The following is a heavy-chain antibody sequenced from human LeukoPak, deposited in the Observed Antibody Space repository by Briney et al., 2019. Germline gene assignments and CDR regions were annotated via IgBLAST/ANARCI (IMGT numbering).Heavy chain of an antibody. D-gene: IGHD6-19*01. CDR3: ARGGSGWYIDS. V-gene: IGHV4-4*02. J-gene: IGHJ4*01. Sequence: SETLSLTCTVSGDSISSSNWWTWVRQSPGKGLEWIGGVNHSGDTNYNPSLKSRVAFLINTSKNQFSLKLSSVTAADTAVYYCARGGSGWYIDSWGQGTLVIVSS. CDR2: VNHSGDT. CDR1: GDSISSSNW.